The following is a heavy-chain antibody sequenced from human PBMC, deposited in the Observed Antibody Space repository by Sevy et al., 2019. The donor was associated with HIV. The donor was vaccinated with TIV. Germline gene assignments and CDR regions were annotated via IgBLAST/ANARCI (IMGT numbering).Heavy chain of an antibody. D-gene: IGHD1-1*01. V-gene: IGHV4-61*03. CDR3: VRHGAVQLAFGMDV. CDR2: FYDSGRT. Sequence: SETLSLTCTVSGGSVSSGRYYWSWIRQPPGKGLEWIGYFYDSGRTKYNPSLKSRVTIAVDMSKNLFSLKLTSVTAADTAVYYCVRHGAVQLAFGMDVWGQGTRVTVSS. CDR1: GGSVSSGRYY. J-gene: IGHJ6*02.